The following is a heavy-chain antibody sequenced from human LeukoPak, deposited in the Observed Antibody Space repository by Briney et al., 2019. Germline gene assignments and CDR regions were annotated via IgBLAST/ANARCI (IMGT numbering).Heavy chain of an antibody. CDR1: GFTFSSYD. CDR3: ARAGSGNRWANYGMDA. Sequence: ASVKVSCKASGFTFSSYDMHWVRQVTGKGLEWVSAIGTVADTYYPDSVKGRFTISRENAKNSLYLQMNSLRVGDTAVYYCARAGSGNRWANYGMDAWGQGTTVIVSS. D-gene: IGHD1-1*01. V-gene: IGHV3-13*01. CDR2: IGTVADT. J-gene: IGHJ6*02.